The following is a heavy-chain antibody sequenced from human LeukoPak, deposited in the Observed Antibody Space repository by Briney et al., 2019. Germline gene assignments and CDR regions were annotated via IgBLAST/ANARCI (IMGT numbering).Heavy chain of an antibody. Sequence: ASVKVSCKASGYTFSSSGIYWVRQVPGQGLEWMGWISTYSGNTHYAPNLQGRLTMTTDTSTSTAYMELRSLTSDDTALYYCARERIAAAGDYGMDVWGQGTTVTVSS. J-gene: IGHJ6*02. D-gene: IGHD6-13*01. V-gene: IGHV1-18*01. CDR2: ISTYSGNT. CDR3: ARERIAAAGDYGMDV. CDR1: GYTFSSSG.